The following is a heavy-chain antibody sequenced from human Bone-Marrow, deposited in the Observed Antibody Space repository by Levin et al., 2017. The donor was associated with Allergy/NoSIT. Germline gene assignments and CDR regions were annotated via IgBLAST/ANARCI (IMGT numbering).Heavy chain of an antibody. CDR3: AKDGGEVRSYYYDGSGYYQPDF. J-gene: IGHJ4*02. V-gene: IGHV3-30*18. CDR2: ISYDASNE. Sequence: GESLKISCAASGFSFSSYGMHWVRQAPGKGLEWVALISYDASNEYYADSVKGRFTISRDNSKYTLYLQMNSLRTEDTAVYYCAKDGGEVRSYYYDGSGYYQPDFWGQGTLVTVSS. CDR1: GFSFSSYG. D-gene: IGHD3-22*01.